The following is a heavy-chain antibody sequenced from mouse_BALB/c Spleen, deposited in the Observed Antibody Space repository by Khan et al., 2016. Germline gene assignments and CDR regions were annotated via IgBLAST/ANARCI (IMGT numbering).Heavy chain of an antibody. D-gene: IGHD2-14*01. Sequence: QIQLVQSGPELKKPGETVKISCKASGYTFTNFGINWVRQAPGKGLEWMDWINTNTGETTYADDFKGRFAFSLATSASTAYLQINNLKKEEAATYVGGTGRTTGIGTRRHYWGQGTTLTVSS. J-gene: IGHJ2*01. CDR2: INTNTGET. V-gene: IGHV9-3-1*01. CDR1: GYTFTNFG. CDR3: GTGRTTGIGTRRHY.